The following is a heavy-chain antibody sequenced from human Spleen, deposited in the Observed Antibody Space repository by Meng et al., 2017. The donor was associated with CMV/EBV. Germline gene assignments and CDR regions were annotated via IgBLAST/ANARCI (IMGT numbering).Heavy chain of an antibody. Sequence: GGSLKISCTASGFTFSSYAMHWVRQAPGKGLEWVAVISYDGSNKYYADSVKGRFTISRDNSKNTLYLQMNSLRVEDTAVYYCAKETSNFAGVWLDPWGQGTLVTVSS. D-gene: IGHD2/OR15-2a*01. CDR2: ISYDGSNK. CDR3: AKETSNFAGVWLDP. J-gene: IGHJ5*02. CDR1: GFTFSSYA. V-gene: IGHV3-30*04.